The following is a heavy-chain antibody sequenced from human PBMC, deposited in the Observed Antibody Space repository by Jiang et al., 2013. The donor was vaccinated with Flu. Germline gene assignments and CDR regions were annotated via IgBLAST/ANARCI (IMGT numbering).Heavy chain of an antibody. D-gene: IGHD2-21*01. CDR3: ARDVHAITPFYYFDY. J-gene: IGHJ4*02. V-gene: IGHV3-30*01. Sequence: QLVESGGGVVQPGRSLRLSCAASGFTFSNYAMHWVRQAPGKGLEWVAVISYDGSNKYYADSVKGRFTISRDNSKNTLYLQMNSLRAEDTAVYYCARDVHAITPFYYFDYWGQGTLVTVSS. CDR1: GFTFSNYA. CDR2: ISYDGSNK.